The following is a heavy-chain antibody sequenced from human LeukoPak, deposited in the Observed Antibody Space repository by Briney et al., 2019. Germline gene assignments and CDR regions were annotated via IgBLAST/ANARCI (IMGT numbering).Heavy chain of an antibody. Sequence: GGSLRLSCVASGFTFSNYNMNWVRQAPGKGLEWVAYISSSSSLKYYADSVKGRFTISRDNTKNSVYLQMNSLRAEDTAVYYCARGFLAYWGQGTLVTVSS. V-gene: IGHV3-48*04. J-gene: IGHJ4*02. CDR1: GFTFSNYN. CDR3: ARGFLAY. CDR2: ISSSSSLK. D-gene: IGHD3-3*01.